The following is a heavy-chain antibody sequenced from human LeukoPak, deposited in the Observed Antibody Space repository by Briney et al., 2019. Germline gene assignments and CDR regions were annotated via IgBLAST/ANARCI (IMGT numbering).Heavy chain of an antibody. CDR2: IFYSGST. J-gene: IGHJ6*02. CDR3: ARVVSDFWSGYYYYYYYGMDV. V-gene: IGHV4-31*03. Sequence: SETLSLTCTVSGGSISSGGYYWSWIRQHPGEGLEWIGYIFYSGSTYYNPSLKSRVTISVDTSKHQFSLKLSSVTAADTAVYYCARVVSDFWSGYYYYYYYGMDVWGQGTTVTVSS. CDR1: GGSISSGGYY. D-gene: IGHD3-3*01.